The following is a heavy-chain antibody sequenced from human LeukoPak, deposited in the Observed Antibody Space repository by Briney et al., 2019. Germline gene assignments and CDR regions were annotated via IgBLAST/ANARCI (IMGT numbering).Heavy chain of an antibody. CDR1: GFTFGSYS. J-gene: IGHJ4*02. D-gene: IGHD5-12*01. CDR3: ARLSGDSGYVMFDY. Sequence: GGSLRLSCAASGFTFGSYSMNWVRQAPGKGLEWVSSISSSSSYIYYADSVKGRFTISRDNAKNSLYLQMNSLRAEDTAVYYCARLSGDSGYVMFDYWGQGTLVTVSS. V-gene: IGHV3-21*01. CDR2: ISSSSSYI.